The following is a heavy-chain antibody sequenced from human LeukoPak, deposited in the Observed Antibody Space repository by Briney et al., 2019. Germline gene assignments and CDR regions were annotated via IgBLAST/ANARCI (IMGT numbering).Heavy chain of an antibody. CDR1: GFAFSNYW. J-gene: IGHJ4*02. CDR2: IKQDSSDS. D-gene: IGHD3-10*01. CDR3: ARGFGQLHY. Sequence: PGGSLRLSCAASGFAFSNYWMSWVRQAPGKGLEWVANIKQDSSDSYSLDSVKGRFTISRDNAKSSLYLQINSLRADDTAIYYCARGFGQLHYWGPGTLVTVSS. V-gene: IGHV3-7*01.